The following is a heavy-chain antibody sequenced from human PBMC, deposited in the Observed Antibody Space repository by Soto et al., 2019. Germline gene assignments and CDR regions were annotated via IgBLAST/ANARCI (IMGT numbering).Heavy chain of an antibody. CDR1: GFTFKSYG. CDR3: TRGGHSSSWYRLEAYFFDY. D-gene: IGHD6-13*01. V-gene: IGHV3-33*01. J-gene: IGHJ4*02. Sequence: QVQLVESGGSVVQPGRSLRLSCEASGFTFKSYGMHWVRQAPGKGLEWVAVVWYDGTNKKYADSVKGRFNIYRDNSKNTLYLQMDSLRAEDTGIYYCTRGGHSSSWYRLEAYFFDYWGQGSLVTVSS. CDR2: VWYDGTNK.